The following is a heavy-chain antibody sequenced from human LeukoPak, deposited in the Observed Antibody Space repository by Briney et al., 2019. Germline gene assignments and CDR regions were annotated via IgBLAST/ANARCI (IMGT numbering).Heavy chain of an antibody. Sequence: GASVKVSCKASGGTFSSYAISWVRQAPGQGLEWMGGIIPIFGTANYAQKFQGRVTITADKSTSTAYMELSSLRSEDTAVYYCASKQWLVSDFDYWGQGTLVTVSS. V-gene: IGHV1-69*06. CDR3: ASKQWLVSDFDY. CDR1: GGTFSSYA. D-gene: IGHD6-19*01. CDR2: IIPIFGTA. J-gene: IGHJ4*02.